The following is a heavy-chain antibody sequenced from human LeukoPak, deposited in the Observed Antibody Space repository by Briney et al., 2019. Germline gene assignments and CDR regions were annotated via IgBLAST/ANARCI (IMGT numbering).Heavy chain of an antibody. CDR1: GFTFSSYS. V-gene: IGHV3-21*01. D-gene: IGHD4-17*01. Sequence: MSGGSLRLSCAASGFTFSSYSMNWVRQAPGKGLEWVSSISSSSSYIYYADSVKGRFTISRDNAKNSLYLQMNSLRAEDTAVYYCARVPPSATVTVWDAFDIWGQGTMVTVSS. CDR2: ISSSSSYI. J-gene: IGHJ3*02. CDR3: ARVPPSATVTVWDAFDI.